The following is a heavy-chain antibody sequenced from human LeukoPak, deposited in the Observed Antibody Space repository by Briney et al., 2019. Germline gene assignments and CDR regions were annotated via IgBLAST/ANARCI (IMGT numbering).Heavy chain of an antibody. D-gene: IGHD3-10*01. Sequence: ASVKVSCKASGYTFTSYAMHWVRQAPGQRLEWMGWINAGNGNTKYSQKFQGRVTITRDTSASTAYMELSSLRSEDTAVYYCASYSYGSGSFGEENFDYWGQGTLVTVSS. V-gene: IGHV1-3*01. CDR1: GYTFTSYA. CDR2: INAGNGNT. J-gene: IGHJ4*02. CDR3: ASYSYGSGSFGEENFDY.